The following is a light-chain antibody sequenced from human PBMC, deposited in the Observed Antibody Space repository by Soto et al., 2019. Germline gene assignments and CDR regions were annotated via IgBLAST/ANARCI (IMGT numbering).Light chain of an antibody. CDR1: SSDVGGYNY. CDR3: SSYTSSSTSSFV. J-gene: IGLJ1*01. CDR2: EVS. Sequence: QSVLTQPASVSGSPGQSITISCTGTSSDVGGYNYVSWYQQHPGKAPKLMIYEVSNRPSGVSNRFSGSKSGNTASLTISGLQAEDEADYYCSSYTSSSTSSFVFGTGTNLTVL. V-gene: IGLV2-14*01.